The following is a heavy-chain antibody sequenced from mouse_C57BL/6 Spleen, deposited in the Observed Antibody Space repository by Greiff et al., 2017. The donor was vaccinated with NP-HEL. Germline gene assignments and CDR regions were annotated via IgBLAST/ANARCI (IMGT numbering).Heavy chain of an antibody. D-gene: IGHD1-1*01. V-gene: IGHV1-69*01. CDR2: IDPSDSYT. Sequence: QVQLQQPGAELVMPGASVKLSCKASGYTFTSYWMHWVKQRPGQGLEWIGEIDPSDSYTNYNQKFKGKSTLTVDKSSSTAYMQLSSLTSEDSAVYYCAFITTVAYWGQGTLVTVSA. J-gene: IGHJ3*01. CDR3: AFITTVAY. CDR1: GYTFTSYW.